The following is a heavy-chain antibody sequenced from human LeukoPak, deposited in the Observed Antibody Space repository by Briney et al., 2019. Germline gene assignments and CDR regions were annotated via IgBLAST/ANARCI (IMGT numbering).Heavy chain of an antibody. D-gene: IGHD2-15*01. CDR1: GNTLTDLS. Sequence: ASVKVSCKVSGNTLTDLSIHWVRQAPEKGLDWMGGFDPEDAEVIYAEKFQDRVTMPEDPSTDTAYLELSSLRSEDTAVYYCAAEGQWSLVHYFNSWGQGTLVTVSS. CDR2: FDPEDAEV. V-gene: IGHV1-24*01. J-gene: IGHJ4*02. CDR3: AAEGQWSLVHYFNS.